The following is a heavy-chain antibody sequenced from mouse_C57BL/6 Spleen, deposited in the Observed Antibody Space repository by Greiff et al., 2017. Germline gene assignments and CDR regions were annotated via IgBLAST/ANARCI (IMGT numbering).Heavy chain of an antibody. CDR2: IDPSDSET. J-gene: IGHJ4*01. CDR1: GYTFTSYW. D-gene: IGHD1-1*01. Sequence: QVQLQQYGAELVRPGSSVKLSCKASGYTFTSYWMHWVKQRPIQGLEWIGNIDPSDSETHYNQKFKDKATLTVDKSSSTAYMQLSSLTSEDSAVYYCARVGDYYGSSYGWYAMDYWGQGTSVTVSS. CDR3: ARVGDYYGSSYGWYAMDY. V-gene: IGHV1-52*01.